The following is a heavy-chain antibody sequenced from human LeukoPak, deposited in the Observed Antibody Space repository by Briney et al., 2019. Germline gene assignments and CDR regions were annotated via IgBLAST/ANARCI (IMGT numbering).Heavy chain of an antibody. Sequence: GGSLRLSCAASGFTVSSNYMSWVRQAPGKGLEWVSVIYSHGSTYYAESVKGRFTISSDNSKNTLYLQMNSLRAEDTAMYYCVRGAAVTLAGYWGQGTLVTVSS. D-gene: IGHD4-23*01. J-gene: IGHJ4*02. CDR2: IYSHGST. V-gene: IGHV3-53*01. CDR3: VRGAAVTLAGY. CDR1: GFTVSSNY.